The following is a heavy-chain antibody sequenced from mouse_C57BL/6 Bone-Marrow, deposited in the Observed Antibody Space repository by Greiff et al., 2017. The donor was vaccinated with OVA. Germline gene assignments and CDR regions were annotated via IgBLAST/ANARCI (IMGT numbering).Heavy chain of an antibody. V-gene: IGHV1-82*01. J-gene: IGHJ1*03. Sequence: VQLQESGPELVKPGASVKISCKASGYAFSSSWMNWVKQRPGKGLEWIGRIYPGDGDTNYNGKFKGKATLTADKSSSTAYMQLSSLTSEDSAVYFCARGGSYGSSDWYFDVWGTGTTVTVSS. CDR2: IYPGDGDT. D-gene: IGHD1-1*01. CDR3: ARGGSYGSSDWYFDV. CDR1: GYAFSSSW.